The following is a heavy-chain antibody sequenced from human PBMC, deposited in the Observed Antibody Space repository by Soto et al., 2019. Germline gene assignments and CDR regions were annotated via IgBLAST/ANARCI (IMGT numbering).Heavy chain of an antibody. Sequence: PSETLSLTCTFSGCSIRSSGYYWAWIRQPPGKGLEWIGSIYYSGSTYYNPSLKSRVTISVDTSKNQFSLNLSSVTAADTAVYHCARRTYSTSPFDPWGPGTLVTVSS. CDR3: ARRTYSTSPFDP. V-gene: IGHV4-39*01. CDR2: IYYSGST. J-gene: IGHJ5*02. D-gene: IGHD2-2*01. CDR1: GCSIRSSGYY.